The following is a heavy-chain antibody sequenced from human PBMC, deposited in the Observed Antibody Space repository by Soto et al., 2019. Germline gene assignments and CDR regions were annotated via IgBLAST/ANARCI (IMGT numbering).Heavy chain of an antibody. CDR2: ISHDGSNK. CDR1: GFTFSSYA. D-gene: IGHD6-19*01. Sequence: QVQLVESGGGVVQPGRSLRLSCAASGFTFSSYAMHWVRQAPGKGLEWVAVISHDGSNKYYADSVKGRFTISRDNSKNTLYLQMNSLRAEDTAVYYCARDKREQWLSTFDYWGQGTLVTVSS. CDR3: ARDKREQWLSTFDY. J-gene: IGHJ4*02. V-gene: IGHV3-30-3*01.